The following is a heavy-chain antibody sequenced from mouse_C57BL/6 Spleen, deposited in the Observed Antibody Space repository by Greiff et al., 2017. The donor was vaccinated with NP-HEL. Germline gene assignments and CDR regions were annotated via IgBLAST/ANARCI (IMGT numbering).Heavy chain of an antibody. CDR1: GFNIKDDY. D-gene: IGHD3-1*01. V-gene: IGHV14-4*01. J-gene: IGHJ1*03. CDR3: TTSGNYGV. Sequence: EVQLQQSGAELVRPGASVKLSCTASGFNIKDDYMHWVKQRPEQGLEWIGWIDPENGDTEYASKFQGKATITADTSSNTAYLQLSSLTSEDTAVYYCTTSGNYGVWGTGTTVTVSS. CDR2: IDPENGDT.